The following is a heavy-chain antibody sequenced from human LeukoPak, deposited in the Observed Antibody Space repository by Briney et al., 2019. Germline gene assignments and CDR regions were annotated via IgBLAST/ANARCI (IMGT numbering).Heavy chain of an antibody. CDR2: IDEHGTTI. V-gene: IGHV3-74*01. CDR3: ARDVGGAGSH. Sequence: GESLRLSCAASGFTLSRYWMHWVRQAPGEGLVWVSRIDEHGTTIDYADSVRDRFTISRDNAKNTLYLHMNSLRAEDTAMYYCARDVGGAGSHWGQGSLVTVSS. CDR1: GFTLSRYW. J-gene: IGHJ4*02. D-gene: IGHD3-10*01.